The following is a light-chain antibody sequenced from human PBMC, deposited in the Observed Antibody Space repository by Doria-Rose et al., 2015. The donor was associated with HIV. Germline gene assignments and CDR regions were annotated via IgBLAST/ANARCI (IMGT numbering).Light chain of an antibody. Sequence: LTQPASVSGSPGQSLPISCTGTSSDVGGFGYVSWYQQHPGKAPKLMIYDVSNRPSGVSNRFSGSKSGDTASLIISGLQAEDEADYYCNSYTTSSTHNYVFGTGTKVTGL. CDR2: DVS. V-gene: IGLV2-14*03. CDR3: NSYTTSSTHNYV. CDR1: SSDVGGFGY. J-gene: IGLJ1*01.